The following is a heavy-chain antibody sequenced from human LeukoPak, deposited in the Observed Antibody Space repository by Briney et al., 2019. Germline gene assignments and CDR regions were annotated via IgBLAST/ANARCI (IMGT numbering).Heavy chain of an antibody. Sequence: GESLKISCKGSGCSFTSYWIGWGRRMPGKGRGWMGIIYPGDSDTRYSPSFQGQVTISADKSISTAYLQWSSLKASDTAMYYCARLVTTVTTFFDYWGQGTLVTVSS. CDR2: IYPGDSDT. CDR1: GCSFTSYW. V-gene: IGHV5-51*01. J-gene: IGHJ4*02. CDR3: ARLVTTVTTFFDY. D-gene: IGHD4-17*01.